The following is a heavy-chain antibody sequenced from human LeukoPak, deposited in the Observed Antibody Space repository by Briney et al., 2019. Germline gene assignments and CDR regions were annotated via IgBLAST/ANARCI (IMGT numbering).Heavy chain of an antibody. CDR2: INPNSGGT. Sequence: ASVKVSCKASGYTFTGYYMHWVRQAPGQGLEWMGWINPNSGGTNYAQKFQGRVTMTRDTSISTAYMELSRLRSDDTAVYYCARGDSSAPNDYYYYMDVWGKGTTVTVSS. CDR3: ARGDSSAPNDYYYYMDV. CDR1: GYTFTGYY. D-gene: IGHD6-19*01. J-gene: IGHJ6*03. V-gene: IGHV1-2*02.